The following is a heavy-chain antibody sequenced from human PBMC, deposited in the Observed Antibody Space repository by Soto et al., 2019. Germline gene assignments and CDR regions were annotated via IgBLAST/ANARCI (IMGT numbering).Heavy chain of an antibody. CDR1: GDSISSGDNS. CDR3: ARGLGYCSTTTCTEDWFDT. CDR2: IYRSGST. J-gene: IGHJ5*02. Sequence: SETLSLTCAVSGDSISSGDNSWSWIRQPPGKGLEWIGYIYRSGSTFYNPSLKSRVTLSVDTSKNQFSLSLRSLTAADTALYYCARGLGYCSTTTCTEDWFDTWGPGILVTVSS. V-gene: IGHV4-30-2*01. D-gene: IGHD2-2*01.